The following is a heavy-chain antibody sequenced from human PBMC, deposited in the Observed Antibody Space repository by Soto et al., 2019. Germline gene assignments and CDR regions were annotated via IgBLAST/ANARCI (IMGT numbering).Heavy chain of an antibody. CDR3: AKAISKGYYYGMDV. CDR1: GFTFSSYG. Sequence: QVQLVESGGGVVQPGRSLRLSCAASGFTFSSYGMHWVRQAPGKGLEWVAVISYDGSNKYYADSVKGRFTISRDNSKNTLYLQMNSLRAEDTAVYYCAKAISKGYYYGMDVWGQGTTVTVSS. V-gene: IGHV3-30*18. CDR2: ISYDGSNK. D-gene: IGHD2-2*01. J-gene: IGHJ6*02.